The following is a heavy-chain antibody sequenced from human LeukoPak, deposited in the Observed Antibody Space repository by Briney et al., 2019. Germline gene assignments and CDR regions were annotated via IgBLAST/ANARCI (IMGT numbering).Heavy chain of an antibody. V-gene: IGHV1-58*02. CDR2: IVVGSGNT. D-gene: IGHD3-22*01. Sequence: GTSVKVSCKAAGFTFTSSAKQWVRQARGQRLEWIGWIVVGSGNTNYAQKFQERVTITRDMSTSTAYMELTSLRSEDTAVYYCAADLNYYDSSGSGDYWGQGTLVTVSS. J-gene: IGHJ4*02. CDR3: AADLNYYDSSGSGDY. CDR1: GFTFTSSA.